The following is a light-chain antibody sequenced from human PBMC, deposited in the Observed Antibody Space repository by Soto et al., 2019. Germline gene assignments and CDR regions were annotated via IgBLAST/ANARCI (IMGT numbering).Light chain of an antibody. CDR1: QSISGT. J-gene: IGKJ1*01. CDR2: GAS. Sequence: EIVLTQSPATLSLSPGERATLSCRASQSISGTLAWYQQKPGQAPRLLIHGASTRAPGFPARFSGSGSGTDFTLTISSLQSEDFAVYYCQQYNNWPRTFGQGTKVDIK. CDR3: QQYNNWPRT. V-gene: IGKV3-15*01.